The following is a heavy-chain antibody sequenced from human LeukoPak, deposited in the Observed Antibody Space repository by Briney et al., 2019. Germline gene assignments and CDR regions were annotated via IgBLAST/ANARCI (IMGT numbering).Heavy chain of an antibody. D-gene: IGHD3-10*01. Sequence: GASVKVSCKASGYTFTSYGISWVRQAPGQGLEWMGWLNPNSGGTNYAQKFQGRVTMTEDSSTDTAYMELSSLRSEDTAVYYCATEGFTMVRGVIIIDLDFQHWGQGTLVTVSS. V-gene: IGHV1-18*01. CDR1: GYTFTSYG. J-gene: IGHJ1*01. CDR2: LNPNSGGT. CDR3: ATEGFTMVRGVIIIDLDFQH.